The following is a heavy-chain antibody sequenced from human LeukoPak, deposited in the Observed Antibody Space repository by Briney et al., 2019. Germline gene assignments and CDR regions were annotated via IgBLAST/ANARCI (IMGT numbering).Heavy chain of an antibody. CDR2: ISTDGKST. V-gene: IGHV3-74*01. J-gene: IGHJ6*02. Sequence: GGSLRLSCVASGFTFSNYWMLWVRQAPGKGLMWVSLISTDGKSTRYAESVKGRFTISRDNAKNALYLQMDILRVEDTALYFCVGDYQFIRGVWGQGTTVTVSS. D-gene: IGHD3-10*01. CDR1: GFTFSNYW. CDR3: VGDYQFIRGV.